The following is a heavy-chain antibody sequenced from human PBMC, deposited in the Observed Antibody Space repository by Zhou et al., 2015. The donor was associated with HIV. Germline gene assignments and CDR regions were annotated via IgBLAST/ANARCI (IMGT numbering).Heavy chain of an antibody. J-gene: IGHJ2*01. D-gene: IGHD4-17*01. CDR1: GYTFTGYY. V-gene: IGHV1-2*06. CDR2: INPNSGGT. Sequence: QVQLVQSGAEVKKPGASVKVSCKASGYTFTGYYMHWVRQAPGQGLEWMGRINPNSGGTNYAQKFQGRVTMTRDTSISTAYMELSRLRSDDTAVYYCARDWSAAAYGESWYFDLWGRGTLVTVSS. CDR3: ARDWSAAAYGESWYFDL.